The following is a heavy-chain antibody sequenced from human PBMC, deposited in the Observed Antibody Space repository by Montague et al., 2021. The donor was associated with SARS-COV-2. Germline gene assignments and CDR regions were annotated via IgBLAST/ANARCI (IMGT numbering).Heavy chain of an antibody. Sequence: SETLSLTCVVYGGSFSGYYWSWIRQPPGKGLEWIGEINHSGSTNYNPSLKSRVTVSVDTSKNQFSLKLSSVTAADTAVYYCARTYTYYDFWSGYPWDYHMDVRGKGTTVTVSS. CDR3: ARTYTYYDFWSGYPWDYHMDV. D-gene: IGHD3-3*01. J-gene: IGHJ6*03. V-gene: IGHV4-34*01. CDR2: INHSGST. CDR1: GGSFSGYY.